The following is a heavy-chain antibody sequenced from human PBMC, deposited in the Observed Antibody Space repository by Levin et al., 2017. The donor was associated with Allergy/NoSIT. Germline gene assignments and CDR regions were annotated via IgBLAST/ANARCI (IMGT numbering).Heavy chain of an antibody. V-gene: IGHV4-61*02. Sequence: SQTLSLTCTVSGGSIRSGSYYWTWIRQPAGKGLEWVGRIYTSGSPDSNPSLKSRVTISLDTSKNQFSLKLTSVTAADTAVYYCARGVVVLASYYYYMDVWGRGTAVTVSS. CDR1: GGSIRSGSYY. J-gene: IGHJ6*03. CDR2: IYTSGSP. CDR3: ARGVVVLASYYYYMDV. D-gene: IGHD2-15*01.